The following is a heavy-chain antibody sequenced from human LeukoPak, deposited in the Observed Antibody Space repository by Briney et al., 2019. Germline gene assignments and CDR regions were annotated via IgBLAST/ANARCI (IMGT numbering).Heavy chain of an antibody. CDR2: ISGSGGST. CDR1: GFTFSSYA. J-gene: IGHJ4*02. D-gene: IGHD4-4*01. CDR3: AKDRAPSAVTAFDY. V-gene: IGHV3-23*01. Sequence: QSGGSLRLSCAASGFTFSSYAMNWVRQAPGKGLEWVSAISGSGGSTYYADSVKGRFTISRDNSKNTLYLQMNSLRAEDTAVYYCAKDRAPSAVTAFDYWGQGALVTVSS.